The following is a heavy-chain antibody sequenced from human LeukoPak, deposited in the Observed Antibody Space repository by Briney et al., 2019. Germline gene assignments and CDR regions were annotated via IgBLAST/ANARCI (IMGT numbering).Heavy chain of an antibody. J-gene: IGHJ4*02. CDR2: ISYDGSNK. D-gene: IGHD2-8*01. Sequence: GGSLRLSCAASGFTFSSYAMHWVRQAPGKGLEWVAVISYDGSNKYYADSVKGRFTISRDNSKNTLYLQMNSLRAEDTAVYYCARDRPGESCTNGVCYYFDYWGQGTQVTVSS. V-gene: IGHV3-30-3*01. CDR1: GFTFSSYA. CDR3: ARDRPGESCTNGVCYYFDY.